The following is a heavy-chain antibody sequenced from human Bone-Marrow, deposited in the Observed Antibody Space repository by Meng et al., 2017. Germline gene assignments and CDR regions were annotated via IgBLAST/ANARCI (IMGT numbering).Heavy chain of an antibody. CDR2: IIPILGIA. Sequence: SVKVSCKASGGTFSSYTISWVRQAPGQGLEWMGRIIPILGIANYAQKFQGRVTITADKSTSTAYMELSSLRSEDTAVYYCARGIKFKVTTRAGPGPYYFDYWGQGTLVTVSS. D-gene: IGHD4-17*01. CDR3: ARGIKFKVTTRAGPGPYYFDY. J-gene: IGHJ4*02. V-gene: IGHV1-69*02. CDR1: GGTFSSYT.